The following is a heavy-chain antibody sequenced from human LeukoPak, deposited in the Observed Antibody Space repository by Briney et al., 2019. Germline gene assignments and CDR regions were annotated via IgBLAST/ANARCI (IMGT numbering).Heavy chain of an antibody. J-gene: IGHJ3*02. CDR2: ISYSGNT. V-gene: IGHV4-34*01. CDR1: GVSFSGYY. D-gene: IGHD2-15*01. CDR3: ARHCCSGPAKRVFDI. Sequence: SETLSLTCAVYGVSFSGYYWSWIRQPPGKGLEWIGTISYSGNTDYNPSLRSRVTISVDTSNNQFSLRLGSVTAADTAVYHCARHCCSGPAKRVFDIWGQGTMVTVSS.